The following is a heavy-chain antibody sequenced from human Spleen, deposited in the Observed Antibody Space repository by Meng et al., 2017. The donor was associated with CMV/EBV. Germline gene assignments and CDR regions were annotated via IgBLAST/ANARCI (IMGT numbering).Heavy chain of an antibody. CDR2: INHSGSA. CDR1: GFTFSSYA. Sequence: ESLKISCAASGFTFSSYAMSWVRQAPGKGLEWIGEINHSGSANYNPSLKSRVTISVDTSKNQFSLKLSSVTAADTAVYYCARALHDMDVWGQGTTVTVSS. J-gene: IGHJ6*02. V-gene: IGHV4-34*01. CDR3: ARALHDMDV.